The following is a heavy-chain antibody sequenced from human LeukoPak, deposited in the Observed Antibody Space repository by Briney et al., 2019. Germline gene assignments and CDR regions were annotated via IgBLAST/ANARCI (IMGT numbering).Heavy chain of an antibody. CDR1: GDSSRTNA. CDR3: ARRVRGPVDFDY. Sequence: GASVKVSCKASGDSSRTNAIVWLRQAPGQRPEWMGWISAGSGNTKYSQTFQDRLTLTRDTAASTVYMDLSSLRPEDTAVYYCARRVRGPVDFDYWGQGTLVTVSS. J-gene: IGHJ4*02. V-gene: IGHV1-3*01. D-gene: IGHD3-16*01. CDR2: ISAGSGNT.